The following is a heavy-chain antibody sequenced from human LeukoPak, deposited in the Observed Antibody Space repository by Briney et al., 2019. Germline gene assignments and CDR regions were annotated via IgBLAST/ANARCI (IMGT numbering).Heavy chain of an antibody. Sequence: PSETLSLTCTVSGGSISSYYWSWIRQPPGKGLEWIGYIYYSGSTNYNPSLKSRVTISVDTSKNQFSLKLSSVTAADTAVYYCARTSRDAFDIWGQGTMVTVSP. J-gene: IGHJ3*02. CDR1: GGSISSYY. CDR3: ARTSRDAFDI. CDR2: IYYSGST. V-gene: IGHV4-59*08.